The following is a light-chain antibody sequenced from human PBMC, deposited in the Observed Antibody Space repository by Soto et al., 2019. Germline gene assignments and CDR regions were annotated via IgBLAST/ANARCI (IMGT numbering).Light chain of an antibody. CDR3: QQRSNWTST. CDR1: QSVSSY. Sequence: EIVLTQSPATLSLSPGERAALSCRASQSVSSYLAWYQQNPGQAPRLLIYDASKRAPGIPARFTGSGSGTDFTLTISSLEPEDLAVYFCQQRSNWTSTFGGGGKVEI. V-gene: IGKV3-11*01. J-gene: IGKJ4*01. CDR2: DAS.